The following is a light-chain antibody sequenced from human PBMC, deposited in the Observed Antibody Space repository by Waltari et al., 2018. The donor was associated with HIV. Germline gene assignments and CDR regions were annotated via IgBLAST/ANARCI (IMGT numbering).Light chain of an antibody. V-gene: IGKV3-11*01. J-gene: IGKJ4*01. CDR2: DST. Sequence: EVVLTQSPATLSLSPGETATLSCRASQSVSSYLAWYQQKPGQAPRLFIYDSTHRATGIPARFSGSGSTTDYTLTISSLEPEDFGVYYCQQRHKWPPLTFGGGTKVEIK. CDR3: QQRHKWPPLT. CDR1: QSVSSY.